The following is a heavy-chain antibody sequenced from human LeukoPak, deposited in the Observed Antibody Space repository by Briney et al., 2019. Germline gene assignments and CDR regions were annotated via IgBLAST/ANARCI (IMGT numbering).Heavy chain of an antibody. V-gene: IGHV1-69*05. CDR3: ARASSGHKWGYFDY. D-gene: IGHD6-19*01. CDR2: IIPIFGTA. CDR1: GSTFSSYA. Sequence: SVKLSCEASGSTFSSYAISWVRQAPGQGLEWMGGIIPIFGTANYAQKFQGRVTITTDESTSTAYMELSSLRSEDTAVYYCARASSGHKWGYFDYWGQGTLVTVSS. J-gene: IGHJ4*02.